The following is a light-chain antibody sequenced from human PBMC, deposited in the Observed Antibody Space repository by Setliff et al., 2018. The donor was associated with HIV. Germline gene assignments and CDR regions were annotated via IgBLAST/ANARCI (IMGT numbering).Light chain of an antibody. J-gene: IGLJ1*01. Sequence: QSVLTQPASVSGSPGQSITISCTGSSSDVGSYNFVSWYQQRPGKAPKLMIYQVNKRPSGVSNRFSGSKSGNTASLTISGLQAEDETDYYCCSYAGTNTYVFGTGTKVTVL. CDR1: SSDVGSYNF. CDR3: CSYAGTNTYV. CDR2: QVN. V-gene: IGLV2-23*02.